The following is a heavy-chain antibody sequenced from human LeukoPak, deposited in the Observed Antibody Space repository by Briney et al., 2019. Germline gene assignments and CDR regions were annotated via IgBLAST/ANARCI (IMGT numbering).Heavy chain of an antibody. V-gene: IGHV1-18*01. J-gene: IGHJ4*02. CDR1: GYTFTSYG. CDR2: ISAYNGNT. Sequence: GASVKVSCKASGYTFTSYGISWVRQAPGQGLEWMGWISAYNGNTNYAQKLQGRVTMTTDTSTSTAYMELRSLRSEDTAVYYCARVGNRFIYGDYALWGQGTLVTVSS. D-gene: IGHD4-17*01. CDR3: ARVGNRFIYGDYAL.